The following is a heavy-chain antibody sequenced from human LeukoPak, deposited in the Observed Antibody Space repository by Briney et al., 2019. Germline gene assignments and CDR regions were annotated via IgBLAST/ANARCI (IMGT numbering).Heavy chain of an antibody. Sequence: SETLSLTCTVSGGSISNYYWSWIRQPPGKGLEWIGYIYYSGSTNYNPSLKSRVTISVDTSKNQFSLKLSSVTAADTAVYYCARGITYYDFWSGYYPDWFDPWGQGTLVTVSS. CDR1: GGSISNYY. V-gene: IGHV4-59*12. CDR2: IYYSGST. CDR3: ARGITYYDFWSGYYPDWFDP. D-gene: IGHD3-3*01. J-gene: IGHJ5*02.